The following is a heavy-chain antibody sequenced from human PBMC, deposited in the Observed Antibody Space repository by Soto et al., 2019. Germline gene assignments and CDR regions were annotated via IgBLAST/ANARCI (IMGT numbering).Heavy chain of an antibody. CDR2: IIPIFGTA. Sequence: SVKVSCKASGGTFSSYAISWVRQAPGQGLEWMGGIIPIFGTANYAQKFQGRVTVTADKSTSTAYMELSSLRSEDTAVYYCARWRAVAGPYGMDVWGQGTTVTVSS. J-gene: IGHJ6*02. V-gene: IGHV1-69*06. CDR1: GGTFSSYA. D-gene: IGHD6-19*01. CDR3: ARWRAVAGPYGMDV.